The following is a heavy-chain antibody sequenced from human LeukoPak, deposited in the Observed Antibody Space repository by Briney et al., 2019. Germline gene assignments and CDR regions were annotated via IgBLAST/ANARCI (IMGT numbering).Heavy chain of an antibody. CDR1: GGSISSGGYY. V-gene: IGHV4-61*02. CDR3: AREDSSGYYAWFDP. CDR2: IYTSGST. D-gene: IGHD3-22*01. J-gene: IGHJ5*02. Sequence: PSQTLCLTRTVSGGSISSGGYYSGWLPQPPGEGLERIVRIYTSGSTNYNPALKSRVTTSVDTSKNQFSLKLSSVTAADTAVYYCAREDSSGYYAWFDPWGQGTLVTVSS.